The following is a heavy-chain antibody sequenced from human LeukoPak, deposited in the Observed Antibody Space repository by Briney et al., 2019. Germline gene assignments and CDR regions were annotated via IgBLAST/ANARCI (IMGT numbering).Heavy chain of an antibody. CDR1: GFTFNSYS. CDR3: ARAVSWGAFDI. Sequence: PGGSLRLSCAASGFTFNSYSMNWVRQAPGKGLEWVSYIRSSSGTVYYADSVKGRFTISRDNAKNSLYLQMNSLRAEDTAVYYCARAVSWGAFDIWGQGTMVTVSS. J-gene: IGHJ3*02. V-gene: IGHV3-48*01. CDR2: IRSSSGTV. D-gene: IGHD3-16*01.